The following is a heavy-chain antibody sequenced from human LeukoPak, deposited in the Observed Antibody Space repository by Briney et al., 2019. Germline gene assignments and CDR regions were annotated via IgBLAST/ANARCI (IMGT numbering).Heavy chain of an antibody. CDR3: ARGSWHTAMVDY. Sequence: GGSLRLSCAASGFTFSSYCMNWVRQAPGKGLEWVANIKQDGSEKYYVDSVKGRFTISRDNAKNSLYLQMNSLRAEDTAVYYCARGSWHTAMVDYWGQGTLVTVSS. CDR1: GFTFSSYC. V-gene: IGHV3-7*01. D-gene: IGHD5-18*01. J-gene: IGHJ4*02. CDR2: IKQDGSEK.